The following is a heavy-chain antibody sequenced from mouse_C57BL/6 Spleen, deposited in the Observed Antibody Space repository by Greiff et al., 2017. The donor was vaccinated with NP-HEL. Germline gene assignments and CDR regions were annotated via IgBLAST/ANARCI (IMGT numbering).Heavy chain of an antibody. CDR3: ARDGDYFDY. CDR2: ISYSGST. J-gene: IGHJ2*01. CDR1: GYSITSGYD. Sequence: EVQVVESGPGMVKPSQSLSLTCTVTGYSITSGYDWHWIRHFPGNKLEWMGYISYSGSTNYNPSLKSRISITHDTSKNHFFLKLNSVTTEDTATYYCARDGDYFDYWGQGTTLTVSS. V-gene: IGHV3-1*01.